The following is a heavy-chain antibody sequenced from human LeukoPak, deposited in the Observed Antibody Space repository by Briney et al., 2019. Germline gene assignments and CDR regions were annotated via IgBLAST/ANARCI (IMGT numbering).Heavy chain of an antibody. CDR1: GGTFSSYA. D-gene: IGHD1-1*01. Sequence: LVKVSCKSSGGTFSSYAISWVRQAPGQGLEWMGGIIPIFGTANYAQKFQGRVTITTDESTSTAYMELSSLRSEDTAVYYCAKVRRGPGYSNYYYYMDVWGKGTTVTVSS. J-gene: IGHJ6*03. CDR2: IIPIFGTA. CDR3: AKVRRGPGYSNYYYYMDV. V-gene: IGHV1-69*05.